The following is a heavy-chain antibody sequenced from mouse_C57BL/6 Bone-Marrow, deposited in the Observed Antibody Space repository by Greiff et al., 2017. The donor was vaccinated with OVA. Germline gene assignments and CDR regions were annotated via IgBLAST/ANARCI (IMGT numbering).Heavy chain of an antibody. J-gene: IGHJ1*03. CDR1: GYAFSSSW. CDR2: IYPGDGDT. V-gene: IGHV1-82*01. CDR3: ARSYFGGYWYFDV. D-gene: IGHD1-1*02. Sequence: QVQLQQSGPELVKPGASVKISCKASGYAFSSSWMNWVKQRPGKGLEWIGRIYPGDGDTNYNGKFKGKATLTADKSSSTAYMQLSSLTSEDSAVYLCARSYFGGYWYFDVGGTGTTVTVST.